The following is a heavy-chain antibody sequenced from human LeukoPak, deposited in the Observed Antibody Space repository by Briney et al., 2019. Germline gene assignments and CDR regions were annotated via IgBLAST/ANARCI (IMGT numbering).Heavy chain of an antibody. V-gene: IGHV4-30-4*01. Sequence: SQTLSLTCTVSGGSISSGDYYWSWIRQPPGKGLEWIGYIYYSGSTYYNPSLKSRVTISVDTSKNQFSLKLSSVTAADTAVYYCARARASWFALDDPYYFDYWGQGTLVTVSS. CDR2: IYYSGST. CDR3: ARARASWFALDDPYYFDY. CDR1: GGSISSGDYY. J-gene: IGHJ4*02. D-gene: IGHD3-10*01.